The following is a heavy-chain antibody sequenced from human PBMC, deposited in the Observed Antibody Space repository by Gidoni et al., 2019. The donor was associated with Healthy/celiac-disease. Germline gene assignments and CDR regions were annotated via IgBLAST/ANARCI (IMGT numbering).Heavy chain of an antibody. CDR3: TRQRWVGGYLSFDY. D-gene: IGHD3-22*01. Sequence: VQLVASGGGLVQPGGSLKLSCAASGLPFSGSGMHWVRQASGKGLEWVGRIRSKANSYATAYAASVKGRFTISRDDSKNTAYLQMNSLKTEDTAVYYCTRQRWVGGYLSFDYWGQGTLVTVSS. CDR2: IRSKANSYAT. V-gene: IGHV3-73*01. J-gene: IGHJ4*02. CDR1: GLPFSGSG.